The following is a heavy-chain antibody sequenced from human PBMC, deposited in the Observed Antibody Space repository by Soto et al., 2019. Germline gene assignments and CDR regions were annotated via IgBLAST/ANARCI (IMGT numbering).Heavy chain of an antibody. CDR2: IYYSGST. V-gene: IGHV4-39*01. J-gene: IGHJ6*02. Sequence: LSLTCTVSGGSIISSSYYWGWIRQPPGKGLEWIGSIYYSGSTYYNPSLKSRVTISVDTSKNQFSLKLSSVTAADTAVYYCASGGVPAAISSAGRYYYGMDVWGQGTTVTVSS. CDR1: GGSIISSSYY. CDR3: ASGGVPAAISSAGRYYYGMDV. D-gene: IGHD2-2*02.